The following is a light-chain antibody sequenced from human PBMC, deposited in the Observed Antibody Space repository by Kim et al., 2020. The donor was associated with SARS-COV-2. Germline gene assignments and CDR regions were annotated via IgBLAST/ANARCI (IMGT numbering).Light chain of an antibody. V-gene: IGLV3-19*01. J-gene: IGLJ1*01. Sequence: SSELTQDPAVSVALGQTVRITCQGDSLRSYYASWYQQKPGQAPVLVIYGKNNRPSGIPDRFSGSSSGNTASLTITGAQAEDEADYYCNSRDSSGNHFLYV. CDR3: NSRDSSGNHFLYV. CDR1: SLRSYY. CDR2: GKN.